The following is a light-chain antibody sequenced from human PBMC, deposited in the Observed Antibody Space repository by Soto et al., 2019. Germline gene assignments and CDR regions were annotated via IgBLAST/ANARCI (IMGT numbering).Light chain of an antibody. CDR1: HNIERW. CDR2: DAT. CDR3: QQFGKSST. Sequence: DIQMTQSPSTLSASVGDRVTITCRASHNIERWMAWYQQKRGRAPSLLIFDATTLHSGVPSRFSGGGSGTEFTLTINGLQPDDFATYYCQQFGKSSTFGGGTKVAIK. J-gene: IGKJ4*02. V-gene: IGKV1-5*01.